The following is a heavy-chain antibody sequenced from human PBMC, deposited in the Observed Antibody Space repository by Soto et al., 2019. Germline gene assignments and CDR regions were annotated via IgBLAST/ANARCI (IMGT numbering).Heavy chain of an antibody. CDR3: ARYRTGMVRGVINVNWFDP. D-gene: IGHD3-10*01. J-gene: IGHJ5*02. CDR2: IYYSGST. V-gene: IGHV4-31*03. Sequence: QVQLQESGPGLVKPSQTLSLTCTVSGGSISSGGYYWSWIRQHPGKGLEGIGYIYYSGSTYYNPSLKSRVTISVDTSKNQFSLKLSSVTAADTAVYYCARYRTGMVRGVINVNWFDPWGQGTLVTVSS. CDR1: GGSISSGGYY.